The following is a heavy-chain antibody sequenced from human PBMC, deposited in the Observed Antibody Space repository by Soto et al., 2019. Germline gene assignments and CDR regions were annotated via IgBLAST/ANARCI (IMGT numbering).Heavy chain of an antibody. CDR2: IDKNSYTI. CDR1: GFTFSTCS. Sequence: GGSLRLSCAASGFTFSTCSMNWVRQAPGKGLEWVSYIDKNSYTINYADSVKGRFTVSRDNAKNSLYLQMNNLRAEDTAVYYCAGALFWFEELVRLPPDYWGQGTLVTVSS. D-gene: IGHD3-10*01. CDR3: AGALFWFEELVRLPPDY. V-gene: IGHV3-48*01. J-gene: IGHJ4*02.